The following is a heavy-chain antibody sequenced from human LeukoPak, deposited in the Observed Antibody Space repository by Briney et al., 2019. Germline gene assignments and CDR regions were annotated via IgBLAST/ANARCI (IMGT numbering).Heavy chain of an antibody. Sequence: ASVKVSCKASGYTFTSYSMNWVRQAPGQGLEWMGWINTNTGNPTYAQGFTGRFVFSLDTSVSTAYLQISSLKAEDTAVYYCARVSYDGGNPYYYYYMDVWGKGTTVTVSS. CDR1: GYTFTSYS. D-gene: IGHD4-23*01. CDR3: ARVSYDGGNPYYYYYMDV. V-gene: IGHV7-4-1*02. J-gene: IGHJ6*03. CDR2: INTNTGNP.